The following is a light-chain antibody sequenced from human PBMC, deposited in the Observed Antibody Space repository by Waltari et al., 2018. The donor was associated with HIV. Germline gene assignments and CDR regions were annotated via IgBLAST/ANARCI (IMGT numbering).Light chain of an antibody. CDR1: QSDHGGYNY. Sequence: SSPAPPAPAPGSSGTATHPPRTGTQSDHGGYNYGPRYQQHPGKAPKLMIYEVTKRPSGVSNRFSGSKSGNTASLAVSGLQAEDEADYYCSSYKSSSTLIFGGGTKLTVL. CDR2: EVT. J-gene: IGLJ2*01. CDR3: SSYKSSSTLI. V-gene: IGLV2-14*01.